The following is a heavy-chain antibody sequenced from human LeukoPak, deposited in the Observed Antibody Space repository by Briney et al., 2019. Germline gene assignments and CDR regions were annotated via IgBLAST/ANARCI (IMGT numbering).Heavy chain of an antibody. CDR1: GGSISSGGYS. D-gene: IGHD3-16*01. CDR2: IYHSGST. Sequence: SQTLSLTCAVSGGSISSGGYSWSWIRQPPGKGLEWIGYIYHSGSTYYNPSLKSRVTISVGRSKNQFSLKLSSVTAADTAVYYRARGGEESDYVWGSYDHIGHFDYWGQGTLVTVSS. V-gene: IGHV4-30-2*01. J-gene: IGHJ4*02. CDR3: ARGGEESDYVWGSYDHIGHFDY.